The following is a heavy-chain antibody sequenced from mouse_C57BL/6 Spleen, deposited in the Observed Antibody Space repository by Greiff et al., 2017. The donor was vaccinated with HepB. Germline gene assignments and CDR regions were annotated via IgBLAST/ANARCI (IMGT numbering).Heavy chain of an antibody. Sequence: EVQLQQSGAELVRPGASVKLSCTASGFNIKDDYMHWVKQRPEKGLEWIGWIDPENGDTEYASKFQGKATITADTSSNTAYLQLSSLTSEDTAVYYCTSSQGITTVVGRGYYYAMDYWGQGTSVTVSS. V-gene: IGHV14-4*01. D-gene: IGHD1-1*01. CDR2: IDPENGDT. CDR3: TSSQGITTVVGRGYYYAMDY. J-gene: IGHJ4*01. CDR1: GFNIKDDY.